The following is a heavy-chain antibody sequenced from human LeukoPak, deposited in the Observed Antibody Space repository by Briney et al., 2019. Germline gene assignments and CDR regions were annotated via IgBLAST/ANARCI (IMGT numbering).Heavy chain of an antibody. D-gene: IGHD3-22*01. CDR1: GGSISSYY. V-gene: IGHV4-59*01. CDR3: ARSRNYYDSSNFDY. Sequence: PSETLSLTCTVSGGSISSYYWSWIRQPPGKGLEWIGYIYYSGSTNYHPSLKSRVTISVDTSKNQFSLKLSSVTAADTAVYYCARSRNYYDSSNFDYWGQGTLVTVSS. J-gene: IGHJ4*02. CDR2: IYYSGST.